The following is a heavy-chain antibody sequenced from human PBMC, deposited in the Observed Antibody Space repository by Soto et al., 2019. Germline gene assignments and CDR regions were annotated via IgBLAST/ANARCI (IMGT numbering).Heavy chain of an antibody. CDR3: ARDYCSGGSCYSPHYYYGMDV. J-gene: IGHJ6*02. V-gene: IGHV4-31*03. D-gene: IGHD2-15*01. CDR1: GGSISSGGYY. CDR2: IYYSGST. Sequence: LSLTCTVSGGSISSGGYYWSWIRQHPGKGLEWIGYIYYSGSTYYNPSLKSRVTISVDTSKNQFSLKLSSVTAADTAVYYCARDYCSGGSCYSPHYYYGMDVWGQGTTVTVSS.